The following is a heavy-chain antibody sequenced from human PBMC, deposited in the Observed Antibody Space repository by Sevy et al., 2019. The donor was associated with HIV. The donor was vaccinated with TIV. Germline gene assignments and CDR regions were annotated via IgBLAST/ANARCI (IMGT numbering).Heavy chain of an antibody. J-gene: IGHJ5*02. V-gene: IGHV3-15*01. CDR1: GITFNTAW. D-gene: IGHD2-21*01. CDR2: LKSKTDGGTT. Sequence: GESLKISCAVSGITFNTAWMSWVRQAPGKGLEWVGRLKSKTDGGTTDYSAPVRGRFSISTDDLTNTLYLQMSSLKTEDTGVYYCTTDRGIGPRPLFDLWGQGTLVTVSS. CDR3: TTDRGIGPRPLFDL.